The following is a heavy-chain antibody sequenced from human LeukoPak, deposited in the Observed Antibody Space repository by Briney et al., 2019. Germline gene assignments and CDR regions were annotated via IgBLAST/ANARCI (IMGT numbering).Heavy chain of an antibody. V-gene: IGHV3-43*02. J-gene: IGHJ3*02. CDR2: VSADGAKS. Sequence: GGSLRLSCAASGFRFDDFAMHWVRQSPGKGLEWVSLVSADGAKSYYAESVRGRFTISRDNSKNSLYLQMNTLRSEDTAFYYCAKEIDTLGTNAFDIWGHGTLVTVSS. D-gene: IGHD2-15*01. CDR3: AKEIDTLGTNAFDI. CDR1: GFRFDDFA.